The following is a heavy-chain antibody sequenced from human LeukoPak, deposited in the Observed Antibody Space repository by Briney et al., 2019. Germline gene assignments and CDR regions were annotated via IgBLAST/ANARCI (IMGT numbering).Heavy chain of an antibody. CDR3: AKAPGGYYYFYDY. Sequence: GGSLRLSCAASGFTFSSYGMHWVRQAPGKGLEWVAFIRYDGSNKYYADSVKGRFTISRDNSKNTLYLQMNSLRAVDTAVYYCAKAPGGYYYFYDYWGQGTLVTVSS. V-gene: IGHV3-30*02. J-gene: IGHJ4*02. D-gene: IGHD3-22*01. CDR1: GFTFSSYG. CDR2: IRYDGSNK.